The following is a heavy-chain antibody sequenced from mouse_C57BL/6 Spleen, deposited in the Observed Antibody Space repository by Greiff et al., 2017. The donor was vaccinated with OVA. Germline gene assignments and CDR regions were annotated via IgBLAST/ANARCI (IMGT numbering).Heavy chain of an antibody. D-gene: IGHD1-1*01. CDR2: INYDGSST. V-gene: IGHV5-16*01. CDR1: GFTFSDYY. Sequence: EVQLVESEGGLVQPGSSMKLSCTASGFTFSDYYMAWVRQVPEKGLEWVANINYDGSSTYYLDSLKSRFIISRDNAKNILYLQMSSLKSEDTATYYCARDSPYYGSSYWYFDVWGTGTTVTVSS. J-gene: IGHJ1*03. CDR3: ARDSPYYGSSYWYFDV.